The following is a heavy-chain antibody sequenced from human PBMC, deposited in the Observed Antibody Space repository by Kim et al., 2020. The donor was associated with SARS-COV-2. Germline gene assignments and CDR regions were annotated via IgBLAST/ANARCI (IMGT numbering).Heavy chain of an antibody. V-gene: IGHV3-30*09. D-gene: IGHD2-15*01. J-gene: IGHJ4*02. Sequence: DSVKGRFAISRDHSKNILYLQMSSLITEDTAVYYCARDLPYCNGGSCFADYWGQGTLVTVSS. CDR3: ARDLPYCNGGSCFADY.